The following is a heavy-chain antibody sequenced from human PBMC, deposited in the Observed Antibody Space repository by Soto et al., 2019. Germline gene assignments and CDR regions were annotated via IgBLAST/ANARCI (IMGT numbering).Heavy chain of an antibody. J-gene: IGHJ6*02. CDR2: TYYRSKWYN. CDR1: GDSVSSNSAA. Sequence: PSQTLSLTCAISGDSVSSNSAAWNWIRQSPSRGLEWLGRTYYRSKWYNDYAVSVKSRITINPDTSKNQFSLQLNSVTPEDTAVYYCARVSPWFGELKKGYYYGMDVWGQGTTVTVSS. V-gene: IGHV6-1*01. CDR3: ARVSPWFGELKKGYYYGMDV. D-gene: IGHD3-10*01.